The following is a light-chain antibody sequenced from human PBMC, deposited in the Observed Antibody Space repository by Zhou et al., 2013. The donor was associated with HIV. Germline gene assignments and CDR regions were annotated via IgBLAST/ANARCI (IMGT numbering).Light chain of an antibody. CDR2: MGS. J-gene: IGKJ2*01. Sequence: DIVMTQSPLSLPVTPGEPASISCRSSQSLLHRNGYNYLDWYLQKPGQSPQLLIYMGSNRASGVPDRFSGSGSGTDFTLKISRVEAEDVGVYYCMQALQFPQTFGQGTKLEIK. CDR3: MQALQFPQT. CDR1: QSLLHRNGYNY. V-gene: IGKV2-28*01.